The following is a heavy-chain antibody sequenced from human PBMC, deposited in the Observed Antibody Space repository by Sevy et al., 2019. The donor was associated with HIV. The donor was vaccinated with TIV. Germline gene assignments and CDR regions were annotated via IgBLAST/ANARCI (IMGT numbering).Heavy chain of an antibody. CDR2: IYYSGST. J-gene: IGHJ6*03. Sequence: SENLSLTCTVSGGSISSYYWSWIRQPPGKGLEWIGYIYYSGSTNYNPSLKSRVTISVDTSKNQFSLKLSSVTAADTAVYYCARVTGYYYYYMDVWGKGTTVIVSS. CDR1: GGSISSYY. V-gene: IGHV4-59*01. D-gene: IGHD3-9*01. CDR3: ARVTGYYYYYMDV.